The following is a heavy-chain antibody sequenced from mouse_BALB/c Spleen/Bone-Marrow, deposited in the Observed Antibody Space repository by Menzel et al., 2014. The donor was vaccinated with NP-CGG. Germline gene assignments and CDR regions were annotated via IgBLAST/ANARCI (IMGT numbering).Heavy chain of an antibody. V-gene: IGHV1-4*01. CDR3: ARRDDGYVFFDY. CDR1: GYTFTTYT. D-gene: IGHD2-3*01. J-gene: IGHJ2*01. CDR2: INPSSGYT. Sequence: QVQLQQPGAELARPGASVKMSCRASGYTFTTYTIHWVRQRPGQVLEWIGYINPSSGYTNYIQKFKDKATLTADKSSSTAYMQLSSLTSEDSAVYYCARRDDGYVFFDYWGQGTTLTVSS.